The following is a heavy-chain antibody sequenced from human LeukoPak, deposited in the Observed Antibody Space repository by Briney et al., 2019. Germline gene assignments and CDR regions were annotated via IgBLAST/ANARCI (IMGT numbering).Heavy chain of an antibody. V-gene: IGHV3-7*03. Sequence: GGSLRLSCAASGFNFSTYWMSWVRQAPGKGLEWVANIKQDGSAKYYVDSVRGRFTISRDNAKNSLSLQMNSLRAEDTAVYYCASNYGGWGQGTLVTVSS. D-gene: IGHD4-11*01. CDR1: GFNFSTYW. J-gene: IGHJ4*02. CDR3: ASNYGG. CDR2: IKQDGSAK.